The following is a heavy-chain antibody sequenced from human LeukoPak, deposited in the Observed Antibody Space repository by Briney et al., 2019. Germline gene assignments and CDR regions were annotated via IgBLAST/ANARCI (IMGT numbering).Heavy chain of an antibody. CDR1: GGSISSSIYY. CDR2: VFYNGAT. J-gene: IGHJ4*02. V-gene: IGHV4-39*07. Sequence: SETLSLTCIVSGGSISSSIYYWAWVRQPPGKGLEWIGTVFYNGATQYSPSLRSRVTISIDTSTNQFSLKLSSVTAADTAVYYCARDRANYYDSSGYYLDYWGQGTLVTVSS. D-gene: IGHD3-22*01. CDR3: ARDRANYYDSSGYYLDY.